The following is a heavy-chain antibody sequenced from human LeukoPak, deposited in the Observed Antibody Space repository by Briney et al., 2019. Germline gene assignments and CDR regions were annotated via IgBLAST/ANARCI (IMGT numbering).Heavy chain of an antibody. CDR3: ARDGPGFGYFDY. D-gene: IGHD3-16*01. CDR2: ISTYNGNT. J-gene: IGHJ4*02. Sequence: GASVKVSCKASGYTFTDYHIDWVRQAPGQGPEWMAWISTYNGNTNYAQNFQGRVTLTTDASTTTASLELRSLRSDDTAVYYCARDGPGFGYFDYWGQGTLVTVSS. CDR1: GYTFTDYH. V-gene: IGHV1-18*01.